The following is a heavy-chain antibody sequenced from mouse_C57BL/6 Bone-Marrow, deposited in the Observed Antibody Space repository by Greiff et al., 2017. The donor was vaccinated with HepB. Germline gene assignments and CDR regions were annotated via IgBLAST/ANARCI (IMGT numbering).Heavy chain of an antibody. J-gene: IGHJ1*03. D-gene: IGHD1-1*01. CDR3: ARDYYYGSSSYWYFDV. CDR2: SRNKANDYTT. Sequence: EVQRVESGGGLVQSGRSLRLSCATSGFTFSDFYMEWVRQAPGKGLEWIAASRNKANDYTTEYSASVKGRFIVSRDTSQSILYLQMNALRAEDTAIYYCARDYYYGSSSYWYFDVWGTGTTVTVSS. V-gene: IGHV7-1*01. CDR1: GFTFSDFY.